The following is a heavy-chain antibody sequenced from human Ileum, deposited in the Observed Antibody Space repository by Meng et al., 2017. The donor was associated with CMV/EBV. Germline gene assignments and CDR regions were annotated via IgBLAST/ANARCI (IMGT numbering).Heavy chain of an antibody. CDR3: ARDRLASFDY. Sequence: SLTCTVYGGSISSYYWSWIRQPPGKGLEWIGYIYYSGSTNYNPSLKSRVTISVDTSKNQFSLKLSSVTAADTAVYYCARDRLASFDYWGQGTLVTVSS. V-gene: IGHV4-59*01. CDR1: GGSISSYY. J-gene: IGHJ4*02. D-gene: IGHD6-19*01. CDR2: IYYSGST.